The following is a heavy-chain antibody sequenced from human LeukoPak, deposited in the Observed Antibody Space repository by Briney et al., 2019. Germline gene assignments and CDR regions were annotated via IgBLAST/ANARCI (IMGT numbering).Heavy chain of an antibody. D-gene: IGHD6-13*01. Sequence: GGSLRLSCAASGFTFSSYSMNWVRQAPGKVLEWVSSISSSSSYIYYADSVKGRFTISRDNAKNSLYLQMNSLRAEDTAVYYCARPLRPIAAAGTSLDYWGQGTLVTVSS. V-gene: IGHV3-21*01. CDR3: ARPLRPIAAAGTSLDY. CDR1: GFTFSSYS. CDR2: ISSSSSYI. J-gene: IGHJ4*02.